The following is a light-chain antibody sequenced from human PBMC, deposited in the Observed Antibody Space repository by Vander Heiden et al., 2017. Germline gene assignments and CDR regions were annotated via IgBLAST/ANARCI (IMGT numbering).Light chain of an antibody. Sequence: EIVMTQSPATLSVSPGERATLSCRASQSVGSNLPWSQQKPGQTPSLLISGASTRATGIPARFSGSGSGTEFTLTISSLQSEDFAVYYCQQYDNWPATFGPGTKVDIK. V-gene: IGKV3D-15*01. CDR3: QQYDNWPAT. CDR1: QSVGSN. CDR2: GAS. J-gene: IGKJ3*01.